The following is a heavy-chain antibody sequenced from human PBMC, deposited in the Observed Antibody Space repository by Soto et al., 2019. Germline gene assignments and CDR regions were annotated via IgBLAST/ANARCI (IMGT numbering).Heavy chain of an antibody. CDR2: IDWDDDK. Sequence: SGPTLVNPTQTLTLTCTFSGFSLSTSGMCVSWIRQPPGKALEWLARIDWDDDKYYSTSLKTRLTISKDTSKNQVVLTMTNMDPVDTATYYCARSQLRTQYYYYMDVWSKGATVTVSS. J-gene: IGHJ6*03. V-gene: IGHV2-70*11. D-gene: IGHD5-18*01. CDR1: GFSLSTSGMC. CDR3: ARSQLRTQYYYYMDV.